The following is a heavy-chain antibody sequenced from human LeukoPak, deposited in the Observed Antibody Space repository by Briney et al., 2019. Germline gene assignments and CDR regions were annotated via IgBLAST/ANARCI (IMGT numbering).Heavy chain of an antibody. Sequence: SQTLSLTCAVYGGSFSSYYCSWIRQPPGKGLEWIGEINHSGRTNSHTSLKSRVTISVDTSPSQFSLKLSSVTGADTAVYYCARPPYYDSSGYNPNYAFDIWGQGTMVTVSS. CDR3: ARPPYYDSSGYNPNYAFDI. CDR2: INHSGRT. CDR1: GGSFSSYY. D-gene: IGHD3-22*01. V-gene: IGHV4-34*01. J-gene: IGHJ3*02.